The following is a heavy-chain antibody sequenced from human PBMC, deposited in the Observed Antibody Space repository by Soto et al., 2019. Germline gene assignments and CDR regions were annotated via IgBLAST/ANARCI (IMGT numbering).Heavy chain of an antibody. Sequence: ASVKVSCKVSGYTLTELSMHCVLQSPLKGLEWMGGFDPEDGETIYAQKFQGRVTMTEDTSTDTAYMELSSLRSEDTAVYYCATRTYYYDSTPGPAFDIWGQGTMVTVSS. CDR2: FDPEDGET. CDR3: ATRTYYYDSTPGPAFDI. V-gene: IGHV1-24*01. D-gene: IGHD3-22*01. CDR1: GYTLTELS. J-gene: IGHJ3*02.